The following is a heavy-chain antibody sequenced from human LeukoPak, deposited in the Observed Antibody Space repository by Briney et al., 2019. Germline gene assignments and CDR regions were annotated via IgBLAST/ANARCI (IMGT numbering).Heavy chain of an antibody. V-gene: IGHV3-48*02. CDR3: AKVKSRGIVVVIPTLFDY. J-gene: IGHJ4*02. CDR1: GFTFSSYS. D-gene: IGHD3-22*01. CDR2: ISSSSSTI. Sequence: GGSLRLSCAASGFTFSSYSMNWVRQAPGKGLEWVSYISSSSSTIYYADSVKGRFTISRDNAKNSLYLQMNSLRDEDTAVYYCAKVKSRGIVVVIPTLFDYWGQGTLVTVSS.